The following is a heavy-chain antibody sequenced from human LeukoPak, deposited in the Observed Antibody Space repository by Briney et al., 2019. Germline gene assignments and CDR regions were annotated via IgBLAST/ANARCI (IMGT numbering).Heavy chain of an antibody. CDR3: ARGRSVTIFGVVIISWFDP. J-gene: IGHJ5*02. V-gene: IGHV1-69*13. CDR2: IIPIFGTA. D-gene: IGHD3-3*01. Sequence: VKVSCKASGYTFISYGISWVRPAPGQGLEWMGGIIPIFGTANYAQKFQGRVTITADESTSTAYMELSSLRSEDTAVYYCARGRSVTIFGVVIISWFDPWGQGTLVTVSS. CDR1: GYTFISYG.